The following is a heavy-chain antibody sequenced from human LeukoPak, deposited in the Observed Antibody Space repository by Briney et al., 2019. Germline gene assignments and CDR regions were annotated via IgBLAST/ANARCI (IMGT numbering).Heavy chain of an antibody. D-gene: IGHD2-2*01. CDR3: AKVRCSSTSCYPNWFDP. CDR2: ISGSGGST. CDR1: GFTFSSYA. J-gene: IGHJ5*02. Sequence: WGSLRLSCAASGFTFSSYAMSWVRQAPGKGLEWVSAISGSGGSTYYADSVKGRFTISRDNSKNTLYLQMNSLRAEDTAVYYRAKVRCSSTSCYPNWFDPWGQGTLVTVSS. V-gene: IGHV3-23*01.